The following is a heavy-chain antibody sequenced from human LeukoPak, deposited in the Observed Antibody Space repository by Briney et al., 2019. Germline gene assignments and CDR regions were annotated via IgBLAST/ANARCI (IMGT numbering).Heavy chain of an antibody. CDR2: ISAYSGNT. CDR3: ARDSHIAGVAYYFDY. V-gene: IGHV1-18*01. J-gene: IGHJ4*02. D-gene: IGHD6-13*01. Sequence: ASVKVSCTASGYTFSAYGISWVRQAPGQGLEWMGYISAYSGNTNYAQKLQGRVTMTTDTSTSTAYMELRSLRSDDTAVYYCARDSHIAGVAYYFDYWGQGTLVTVSS. CDR1: GYTFSAYG.